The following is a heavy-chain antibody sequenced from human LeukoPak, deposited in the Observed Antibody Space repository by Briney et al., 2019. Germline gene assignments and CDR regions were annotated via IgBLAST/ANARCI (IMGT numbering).Heavy chain of an antibody. J-gene: IGHJ5*02. D-gene: IGHD6-19*01. CDR2: ISWNSGSV. CDR1: EFTFDDYA. CDR3: AKGQWQWLGNWFDP. V-gene: IGHV3-9*01. Sequence: GGSLRLSCAASEFTFDDYAMYWVRQAPGKGLEWVSGISWNSGSVNYADSVKGRFTISRDNAKNSLYLQMNSLRAEDTALYYCAKGQWQWLGNWFDPWGQGTLVTVSS.